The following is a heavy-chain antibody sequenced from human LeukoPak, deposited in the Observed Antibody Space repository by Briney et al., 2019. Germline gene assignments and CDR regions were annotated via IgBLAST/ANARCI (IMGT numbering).Heavy chain of an antibody. D-gene: IGHD1-14*01. Sequence: SETLSLTCTVSGGSISSYYWSWIRQPPGKGLEWIGYIYYSGSTNYNPSLKSRVTISVDTSKNQFSLKLSSVTAADTAVYYCARGESGNHAGFFDIWGQGTMVTVSS. CDR1: GGSISSYY. J-gene: IGHJ3*02. CDR3: ARGESGNHAGFFDI. V-gene: IGHV4-59*01. CDR2: IYYSGST.